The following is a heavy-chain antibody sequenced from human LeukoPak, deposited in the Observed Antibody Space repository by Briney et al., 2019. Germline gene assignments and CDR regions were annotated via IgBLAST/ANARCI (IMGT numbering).Heavy chain of an antibody. CDR2: INHSGST. D-gene: IGHD2-15*01. CDR1: GGSFSGYY. J-gene: IGHJ4*02. CDR3: ARGPRRYCSGGSCRLIDY. Sequence: SETLSLTYAVYGGSFSGYYWSWIRQPPGEGLEWIGEINHSGSTNYNPSLKSRVPISVDTSKNQFSLKLSSVTAADTAVYYCARGPRRYCSGGSCRLIDYWGQGTLVTVSS. V-gene: IGHV4-34*01.